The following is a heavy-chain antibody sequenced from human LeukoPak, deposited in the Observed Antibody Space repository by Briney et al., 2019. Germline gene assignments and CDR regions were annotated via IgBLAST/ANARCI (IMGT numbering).Heavy chain of an antibody. CDR1: GFSFSSYW. CDR3: AKGHSGSYSPLFHY. D-gene: IGHD3-10*01. V-gene: IGHV3-23*01. Sequence: GGSLRLSCAASGFSFSSYWMHWVRQAPGKGLEWVSGISGIGGSTYYADSVKGRFTISRDNSKNTLYLQMNSLRAEDTAVYYCAKGHSGSYSPLFHYWGQGTLVTVSS. CDR2: ISGIGGST. J-gene: IGHJ4*02.